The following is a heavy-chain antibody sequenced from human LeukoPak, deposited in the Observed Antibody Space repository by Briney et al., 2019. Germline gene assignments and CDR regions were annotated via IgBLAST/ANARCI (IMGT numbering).Heavy chain of an antibody. V-gene: IGHV1-3*02. CDR1: GYTFTNYA. D-gene: IGHD2-8*01. J-gene: IGHJ6*02. CDR3: ARGGYCTNGVCYHPYGMDV. CDR2: SNAGNGNT. Sequence: ASVKVSYKASGYTFTNYAIHWVRQAPGQRLEWMGWSNAGNGNTKYSQEFQGRVTITRDTSASTAYLELSSLRSEDMAVYYCARGGYCTNGVCYHPYGMDVWGQGTTVTVSS.